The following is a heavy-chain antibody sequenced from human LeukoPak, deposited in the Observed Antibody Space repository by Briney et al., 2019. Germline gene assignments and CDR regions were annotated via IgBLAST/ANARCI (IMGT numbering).Heavy chain of an antibody. V-gene: IGHV3-33*01. D-gene: IGHD3-10*01. CDR3: ARFAGSDYTGSFDL. Sequence: GGSLRLPCAGSGFRFSTYGMHWVRQAPGKGLEWLGYVWFDGSNSDYVNPVKGRFTISRDNSKNTVFLQMNSLRAEDTAVYHCARFAGSDYTGSFDLWGQRTPVTVSS. CDR1: GFRFSTYG. J-gene: IGHJ4*02. CDR2: VWFDGSNS.